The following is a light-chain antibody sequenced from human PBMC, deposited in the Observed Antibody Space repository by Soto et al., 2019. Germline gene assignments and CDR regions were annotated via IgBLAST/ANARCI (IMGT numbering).Light chain of an antibody. Sequence: QSALTQPASVSGSPGQSITISCTGTNSDVGGYNFVSWYQQHPGKAPKLIIYDVSNRPSGVSNRFSGSKSGNTASLNISGLQAEDEADYYCSSYTSSSIPYVFGIGTKVTVL. J-gene: IGLJ1*01. CDR2: DVS. CDR1: NSDVGGYNF. CDR3: SSYTSSSIPYV. V-gene: IGLV2-14*01.